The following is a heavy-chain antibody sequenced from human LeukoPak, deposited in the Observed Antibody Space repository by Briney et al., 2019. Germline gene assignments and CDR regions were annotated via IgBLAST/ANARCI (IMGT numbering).Heavy chain of an antibody. CDR2: IYSSGST. CDR1: GGSISNNY. J-gene: IGHJ4*02. V-gene: IGHV4-4*07. Sequence: SETLSLTCTVSGGSISNNYWSWIRQPDGKGLEWIGRIYSSGSTNYNPSLKSRVTMSVDTSKNQFSVKLSSVTAADTAVYYCARSRGTTMVTRFDYWGQGTLVTVSS. CDR3: ARSRGTTMVTRFDY. D-gene: IGHD5-18*01.